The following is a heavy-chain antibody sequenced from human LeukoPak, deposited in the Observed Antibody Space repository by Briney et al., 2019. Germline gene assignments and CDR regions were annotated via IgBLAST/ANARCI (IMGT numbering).Heavy chain of an antibody. D-gene: IGHD6-13*01. CDR3: AKSDVLAAVYYGMDV. Sequence: GGSLRLSCAASGFTFSSYGMHWVCQAPGKGLEWVAVISYDGSNKYYADSVKGRFTISRDNSKNTLYLQMNSLRAEDTAIYYCAKSDVLAAVYYGMDVWGQGTRVTVSS. V-gene: IGHV3-30*18. J-gene: IGHJ6*02. CDR1: GFTFSSYG. CDR2: ISYDGSNK.